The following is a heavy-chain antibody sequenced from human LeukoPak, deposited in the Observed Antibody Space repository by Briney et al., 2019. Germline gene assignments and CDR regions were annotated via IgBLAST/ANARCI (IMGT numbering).Heavy chain of an antibody. CDR3: ARSVGATNERFDY. D-gene: IGHD1-26*01. Sequence: SETLSLTCTVSGGSISSSSYYWGWLRQPPGKGLEWIGSIYYSGSTYYNPSLKSRVTISVDKSKNQFSLKLSSVTAADTAVYYCARSVGATNERFDYWGQGTLVTVSS. J-gene: IGHJ4*02. CDR2: IYYSGST. CDR1: GGSISSSSYY. V-gene: IGHV4-39*07.